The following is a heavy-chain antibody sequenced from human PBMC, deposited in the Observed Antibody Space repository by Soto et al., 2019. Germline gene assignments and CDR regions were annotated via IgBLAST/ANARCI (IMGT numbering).Heavy chain of an antibody. CDR1: GFTFSSYS. D-gene: IGHD2-15*01. CDR3: ARYCSGGSCYARGAFDI. Sequence: EVQLVESGGGLVKPGGSLRLSCAASGFTFSSYSMNWVRQAPGKGLEWVSSISSSSSTIYYADSVKGRFTISRDNAKNSLYLQMNSLRDEDTAVYYCARYCSGGSCYARGAFDIWGQGTMVTVSS. V-gene: IGHV3-21*01. J-gene: IGHJ3*02. CDR2: ISSSSSTI.